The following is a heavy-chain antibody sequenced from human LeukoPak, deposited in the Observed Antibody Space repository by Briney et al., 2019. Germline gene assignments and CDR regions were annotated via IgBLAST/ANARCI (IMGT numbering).Heavy chain of an antibody. J-gene: IGHJ6*03. D-gene: IGHD4-11*01. V-gene: IGHV1-2*06. CDR2: INPNSGGT. CDR1: GYTFTGYY. Sequence: ASVKVSCKASGYTFTGYYMHWVRQAPGQGLEWMGRINPNSGGTNYAQKFQGRVTMTRDTSISTAYMELSRLRSDDTAVYYCARGHRGWTTLYYYYMDVWGKGTTVTVSS. CDR3: ARGHRGWTTLYYYYMDV.